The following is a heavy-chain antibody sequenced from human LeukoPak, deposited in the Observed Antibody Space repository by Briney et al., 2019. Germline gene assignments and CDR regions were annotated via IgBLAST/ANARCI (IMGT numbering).Heavy chain of an antibody. V-gene: IGHV4-39*07. Sequence: SETLSLTCTVSGGSISSSSYYWGWIRQPPGKGLEWIGSIYYSGSTYYNPSLKSRVTISVDTSKNQFSLKLSSVTAADTAVYYCAREGVRVRGVFDPWGQGTLVTVSS. CDR1: GGSISSSSYY. CDR3: AREGVRVRGVFDP. D-gene: IGHD3-10*01. J-gene: IGHJ5*02. CDR2: IYYSGST.